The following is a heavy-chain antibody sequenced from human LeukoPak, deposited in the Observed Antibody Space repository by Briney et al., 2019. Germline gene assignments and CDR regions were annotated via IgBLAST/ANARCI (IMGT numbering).Heavy chain of an antibody. Sequence: GESLKISCKGSGYSFTSYWIGWVRQMPGKGLEWMGIIYPGDSDTRYSPSFQGQVTISADKSITTAYLQWSSLKASDTAMYYCARHGTTGVGAGDYYYGMDVWGQGTPVTVSS. J-gene: IGHJ6*02. D-gene: IGHD1-1*01. CDR2: IYPGDSDT. V-gene: IGHV5-51*01. CDR1: GYSFTSYW. CDR3: ARHGTTGVGAGDYYYGMDV.